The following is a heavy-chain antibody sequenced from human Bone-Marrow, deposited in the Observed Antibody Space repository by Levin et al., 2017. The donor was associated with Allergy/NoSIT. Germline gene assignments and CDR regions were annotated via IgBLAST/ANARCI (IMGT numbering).Heavy chain of an antibody. CDR2: ISGNGVST. CDR3: VKDTWNDVYFYYYMDV. V-gene: IGHV3-64D*06. D-gene: IGHD1-1*01. J-gene: IGHJ6*03. Sequence: PGGSLRLSCSASGFPFSSYPMHWVRQAPGKGLEYVAAISGNGVSTYYADFVNDRFTISRDNSKSTLYLQMTSVRAEDTAVYYCVKDTWNDVYFYYYMDVWGQGTPVTVSS. CDR1: GFPFSSYP.